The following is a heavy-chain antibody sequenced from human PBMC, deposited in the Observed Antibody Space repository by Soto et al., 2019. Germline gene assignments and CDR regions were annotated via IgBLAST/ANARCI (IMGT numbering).Heavy chain of an antibody. D-gene: IGHD3-9*01. CDR1: GGTYSSYA. Sequence: SVKVSCKASGGTYSSYAISWVRQAPGQGLEWMGGIIPIFGTANYAQKFQGRVTITADESTSTAYMELRSLTSDDTAVYYCARDEGGYDILTGYYKAHHFDYWGQGVLLTVSS. CDR3: ARDEGGYDILTGYYKAHHFDY. V-gene: IGHV1-69*13. CDR2: IIPIFGTA. J-gene: IGHJ4*02.